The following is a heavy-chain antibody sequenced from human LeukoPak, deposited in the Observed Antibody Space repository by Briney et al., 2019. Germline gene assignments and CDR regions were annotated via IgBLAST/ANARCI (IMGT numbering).Heavy chain of an antibody. CDR1: GGSFSGYY. J-gene: IGHJ6*03. D-gene: IGHD3-10*01. CDR3: ARRLGRKFGERFYYYHYLDV. Sequence: SETLSLTCAVYGGSFSGYYWSWIRQPPGKGLEWIGEINHSGSTKYNPSLKNQVTISVDTSKNQFSLKLSSVTAADTAAYYCARRLGRKFGERFYYYHYLDVWGKGTTVTISS. V-gene: IGHV4-34*01. CDR2: INHSGST.